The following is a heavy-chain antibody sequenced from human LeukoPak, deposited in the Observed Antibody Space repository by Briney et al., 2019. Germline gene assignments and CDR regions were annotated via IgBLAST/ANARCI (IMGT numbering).Heavy chain of an antibody. CDR3: ARGLGTYDSSELTWPMISF. CDR1: GYTFTNYE. V-gene: IGHV1-8*01. D-gene: IGHD3-22*01. Sequence: ASVKVSCKASGYTFTNYEINWVRQATGQGLEWMGWMNPDSGDTAYAQKFQGRITLTRITSINTAYMELSSLRSEDTAVYYCARGLGTYDSSELTWPMISFWGQGTLVTVSS. J-gene: IGHJ4*02. CDR2: MNPDSGDT.